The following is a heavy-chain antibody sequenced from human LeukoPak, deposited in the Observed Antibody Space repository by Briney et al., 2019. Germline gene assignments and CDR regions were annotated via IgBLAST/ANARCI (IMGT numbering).Heavy chain of an antibody. CDR1: GGTFSSYA. V-gene: IGHV1-69*05. CDR3: ATGRDTMVRGDY. J-gene: IGHJ4*02. CDR2: IIPIFGTA. Sequence: SVKVSCKASGGTFSSYAISWVRQAPGQGLEWMGRIIPIFGTANYAQKFQGRVTITTDESTSTAYMELSSLRSEDTAVYYCATGRDTMVRGDYWGQGTLVTVSS. D-gene: IGHD3-10*01.